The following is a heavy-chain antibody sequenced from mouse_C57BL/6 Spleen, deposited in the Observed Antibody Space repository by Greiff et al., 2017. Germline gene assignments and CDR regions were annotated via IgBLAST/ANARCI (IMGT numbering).Heavy chain of an antibody. CDR2: ISNLAYSI. CDR1: GFTFSDYG. J-gene: IGHJ2*01. Sequence: EVPLVESGGGLVQPGGSLKLSCAASGFTFSDYGMAWVRQAPRTGPEWVAFISNLAYSIYYADTVTGRFTISRENAKSTRYLEMSSLRSEDTAMYYGARQGYYGSPYYFDYWGQGTTRTVSS. V-gene: IGHV5-15*01. D-gene: IGHD1-1*01. CDR3: ARQGYYGSPYYFDY.